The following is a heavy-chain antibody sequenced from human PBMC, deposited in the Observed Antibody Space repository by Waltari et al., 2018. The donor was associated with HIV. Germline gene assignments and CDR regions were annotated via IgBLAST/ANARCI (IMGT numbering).Heavy chain of an antibody. Sequence: QAQPVQSGAEMKMPESSVKVSGKASGGGFSSYTISWVRQAPGQGLEWMGGIIPKFGATNYAQKFQGRVTISADESTSTVYLELTSLRPDDTAVFYCARGGCSGRTCYSKSFDLWGQGTRVTVSS. J-gene: IGHJ3*01. D-gene: IGHD2-15*01. CDR3: ARGGCSGRTCYSKSFDL. V-gene: IGHV1-69*01. CDR2: IIPKFGAT. CDR1: GGGFSSYT.